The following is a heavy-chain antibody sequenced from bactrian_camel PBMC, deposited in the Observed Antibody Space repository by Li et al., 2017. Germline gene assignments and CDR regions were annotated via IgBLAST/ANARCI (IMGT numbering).Heavy chain of an antibody. Sequence: HVQLVESGGGPVQPGGSTRLSYAASGFSGRKVSMAWFRQAPGKEREGVATVSTLTGLTVYDDSVKGRFTVSQDNTENTLHLQMNSLKPEDTAVYICAAERVKSGSLLSPGAYKYWGQGTQVTVS. CDR1: GFSGRKVS. D-gene: IGHD1*01. V-gene: IGHV3S1*01. J-gene: IGHJ4*01. CDR3: AAERVKSGSLLSPGAYKY. CDR2: VSTLTGLT.